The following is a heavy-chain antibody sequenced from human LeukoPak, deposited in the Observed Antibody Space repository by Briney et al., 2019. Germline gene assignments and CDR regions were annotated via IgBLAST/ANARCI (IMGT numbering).Heavy chain of an antibody. J-gene: IGHJ4*02. V-gene: IGHV3-7*01. CDR2: INKDGSEK. Sequence: PGGSLRLSXAASGFTFSNYWMSWVRQAPGKGLEWVAHINKDGSEKYHVDSVKGRFTISRDNAKNSLYLQMNSLRVEDTAVYYCARDKVTYWGQGTLVTVSS. CDR1: GFTFSNYW. CDR3: ARDKVTY.